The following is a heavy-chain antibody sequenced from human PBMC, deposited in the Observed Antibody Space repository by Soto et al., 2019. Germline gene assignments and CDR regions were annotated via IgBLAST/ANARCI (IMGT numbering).Heavy chain of an antibody. CDR3: ARHDYGGFGL. Sequence: QLQLQESGPGLVKPSETLSLTCTVSGGSISRSSYYWGWIRQPPGKGLEWIGSIYYSGSTYYNPSLKSRVTISVDASKNQFSLKLSSVTAADTAVYYCARHDYGGFGLWGQGTLVTVSS. V-gene: IGHV4-39*01. CDR2: IYYSGST. J-gene: IGHJ4*02. CDR1: GGSISRSSYY. D-gene: IGHD4-17*01.